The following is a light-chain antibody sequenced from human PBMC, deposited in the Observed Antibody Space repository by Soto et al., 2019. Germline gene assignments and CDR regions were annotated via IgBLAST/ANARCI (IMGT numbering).Light chain of an antibody. CDR1: QSISSY. J-gene: IGKJ1*01. Sequence: DIQMTQSPSSLSASVGDRVTITCRASQSISSYLNWYQQKPGKAPKLLIYAASSLESGVPSRFSGSGSGTDFTLTITRLQPEDFATYFCQQSDSTPQTFGQGTKVDI. V-gene: IGKV1-39*01. CDR3: QQSDSTPQT. CDR2: AAS.